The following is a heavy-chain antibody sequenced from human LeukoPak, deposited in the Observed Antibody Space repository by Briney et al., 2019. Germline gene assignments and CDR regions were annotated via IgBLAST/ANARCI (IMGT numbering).Heavy chain of an antibody. CDR1: GGSISSGDYY. CDR3: ARNPSYDILTGYSDYYSMDV. D-gene: IGHD3-9*01. Sequence: SQTLSLTCTVSGGSISSGDYYWSWIRQPPGKGLEWIGYIYYSGSTYYNPSLKSRVTISVDTSKNQFSLKLSSVTAADTAVYYCARNPSYDILTGYSDYYSMDVWGQGTTVTVSS. CDR2: IYYSGST. J-gene: IGHJ6*02. V-gene: IGHV4-30-4*08.